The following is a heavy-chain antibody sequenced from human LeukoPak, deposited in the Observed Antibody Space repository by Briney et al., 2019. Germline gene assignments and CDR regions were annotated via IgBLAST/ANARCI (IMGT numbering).Heavy chain of an antibody. CDR2: MWDDGTNE. J-gene: IGHJ4*02. V-gene: IGHV3-33*01. Sequence: GGSLRLSCTASGFNFGIYGMHWVRQAPDKGLEWVAVMWDDGTNEYYVETVKGRFTISRDNSKNTLYPQMNSLRAEDTAVYYCASLLTGDSVDYWGQGTLVTVSS. CDR1: GFNFGIYG. D-gene: IGHD7-27*01. CDR3: ASLLTGDSVDY.